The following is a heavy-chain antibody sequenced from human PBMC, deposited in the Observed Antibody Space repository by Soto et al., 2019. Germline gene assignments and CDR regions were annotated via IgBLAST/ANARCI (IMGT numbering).Heavy chain of an antibody. D-gene: IGHD3-10*01. CDR3: ARDGGSEWFGELFRYFDY. CDR1: GFTFSSYA. CDR2: ISYDGSNK. Sequence: QVQLVESGGGVVQPGRSLRLSCAASGFTFSSYAMHWVRQAPGKGLEWVAVISYDGSNKYYADSVKGRFTISRDNSKNTLYLQMNSLRAEDAAVYYCARDGGSEWFGELFRYFDYWGQGTLVTVSS. V-gene: IGHV3-30-3*01. J-gene: IGHJ4*02.